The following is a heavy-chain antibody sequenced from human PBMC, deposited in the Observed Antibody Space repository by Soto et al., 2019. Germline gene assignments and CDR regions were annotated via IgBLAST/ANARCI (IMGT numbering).Heavy chain of an antibody. CDR2: IWYDGSNK. D-gene: IGHD3-16*01. CDR3: AREALSLTAYYYGMDV. J-gene: IGHJ6*02. V-gene: IGHV3-33*01. CDR1: GFTFSSYG. Sequence: PGGSLRLSCAASGFTFSSYGMHWVRQAPGKGLEWVAVIWYDGSNKYYADSVKGRFTISRDNSKNTLYLQMNSLRAEDTAVYYCAREALSLTAYYYGMDVWGQGTTVTVSS.